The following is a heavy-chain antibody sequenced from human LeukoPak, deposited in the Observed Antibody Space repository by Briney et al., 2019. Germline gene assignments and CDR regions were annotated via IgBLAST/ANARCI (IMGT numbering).Heavy chain of an antibody. CDR3: ARGCGRPSRCFAD. CDR1: GFTFNSDP. CDR2: ITDSGDGT. D-gene: IGHD1-26*01. J-gene: IGHJ4*02. V-gene: IGHV3-23*01. Sequence: GGSLRLSCAASGFTFNSDPMRWFRQAPGKGLEWVSSITDSGDGTNYADSVKGRFTISRDNSRNTLFSQMNSLRVEDTAVYYCARGCGRPSRCFADWGQGTLVSVSS.